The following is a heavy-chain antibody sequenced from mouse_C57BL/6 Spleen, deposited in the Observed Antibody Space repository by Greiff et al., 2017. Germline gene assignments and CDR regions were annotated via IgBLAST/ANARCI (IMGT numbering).Heavy chain of an antibody. CDR1: GFTFSNYW. Sequence: EVMLVESGGGLVQPGGSMKLSCVASGFTFSNYWMNWVRQSPEKGLEWVAQIRLKSDNYATHYAESVKGRFTISRYDSKSSVYLQMNNLRAEDTGIYYCTFTTVVETRYAMDDWGQGTSVTVSS. J-gene: IGHJ4*01. V-gene: IGHV6-3*01. CDR3: TFTTVVETRYAMDD. CDR2: IRLKSDNYAT. D-gene: IGHD1-1*01.